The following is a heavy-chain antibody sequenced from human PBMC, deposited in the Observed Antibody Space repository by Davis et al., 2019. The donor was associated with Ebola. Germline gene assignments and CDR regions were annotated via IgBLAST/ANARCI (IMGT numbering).Heavy chain of an antibody. V-gene: IGHV3-21*01. D-gene: IGHD1-26*01. CDR1: GFTFTSAA. Sequence: GESLKISCAASGFTFTSAAMNWVRQAPGKGLDWVSSISSSSDHIHYADSLKGRFTISRDDAKNLLFLQMNSLRVEDTAIYYCARDPYRGSYQTSYFDYWGQGTLVTVSS. J-gene: IGHJ4*02. CDR3: ARDPYRGSYQTSYFDY. CDR2: ISSSSDHI.